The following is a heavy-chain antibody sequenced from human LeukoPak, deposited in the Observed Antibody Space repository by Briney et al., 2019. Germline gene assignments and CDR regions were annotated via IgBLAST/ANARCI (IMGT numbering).Heavy chain of an antibody. CDR3: AKSGSYYYDSSGLDY. D-gene: IGHD3-22*01. J-gene: IGHJ4*02. V-gene: IGHV3-23*01. CDR1: GFTFSSCA. Sequence: PGGSLRLSCAASGFTFSSCAMNWVRQASGKGLEWVSAISGSGGSTYYADSVKGRFTISRDNSKNTLYLQMNSLRVEDTAVYYCAKSGSYYYDSSGLDYWGQGTLVTVSS. CDR2: ISGSGGST.